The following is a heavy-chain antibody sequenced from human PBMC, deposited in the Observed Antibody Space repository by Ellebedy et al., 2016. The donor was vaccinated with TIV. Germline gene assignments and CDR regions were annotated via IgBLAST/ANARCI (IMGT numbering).Heavy chain of an antibody. CDR3: VRGLGIARY. CDR2: VSYSGST. J-gene: IGHJ4*02. D-gene: IGHD6-13*01. CDR1: GGSFSNSTYY. Sequence: MPSETLSLTCTVSGGSFSNSTYYWGWIRQPPGKGLVWIGSVSYSGSTHYNPSLKSRVTISVDTTKNQFSLKLTSATVADRAVYYCVRGLGIARYWGQGALVTVSS. V-gene: IGHV4-39*07.